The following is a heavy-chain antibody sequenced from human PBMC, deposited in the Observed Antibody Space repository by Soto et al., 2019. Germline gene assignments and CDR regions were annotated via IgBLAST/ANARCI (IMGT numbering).Heavy chain of an antibody. CDR3: ARDSVRFLEWLLGGMDV. Sequence: PGGSLRLSCSASGFTFSTFAMHWVRQAPGKGLEYVSGITSDGGDTYYAGSVKGRFTISRDNSKNTLYLQMNSLRAEDTAVYYCARDSVRFLEWLLGGMDVWGQGTTVTVSS. CDR2: ITSDGGDT. J-gene: IGHJ6*02. D-gene: IGHD3-3*01. CDR1: GFTFSTFA. V-gene: IGHV3-64*04.